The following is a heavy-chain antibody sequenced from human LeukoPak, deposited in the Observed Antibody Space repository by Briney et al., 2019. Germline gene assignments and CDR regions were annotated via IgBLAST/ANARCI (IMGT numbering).Heavy chain of an antibody. Sequence: SVKVSCKASGGTFSSYAISWVRQAPGQGLEWMGGIIPIFGTANYAQKFQGRVTITTDESTSTAYMELSSLRSEDTAVYYCARDVTELNYTGTTFIRAFDIWGQGTMVTVSS. V-gene: IGHV1-69*05. CDR1: GGTFSSYA. J-gene: IGHJ3*02. CDR3: ARDVTELNYTGTTFIRAFDI. D-gene: IGHD1-7*01. CDR2: IIPIFGTA.